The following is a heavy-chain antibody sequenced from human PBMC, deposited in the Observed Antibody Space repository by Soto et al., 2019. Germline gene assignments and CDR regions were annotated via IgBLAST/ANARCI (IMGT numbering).Heavy chain of an antibody. Sequence: SETLSLTCAVYGGSFSGYYWSWIRQPPGKGLEWIGEINHSGSTNYNPSLKSRVTISVDTSKNQFSLKLSSVTAADTAVYYCARLRDIAARIDYWGQGTLVTVSS. V-gene: IGHV4-34*01. CDR2: INHSGST. CDR3: ARLRDIAARIDY. CDR1: GGSFSGYY. D-gene: IGHD6-6*01. J-gene: IGHJ4*02.